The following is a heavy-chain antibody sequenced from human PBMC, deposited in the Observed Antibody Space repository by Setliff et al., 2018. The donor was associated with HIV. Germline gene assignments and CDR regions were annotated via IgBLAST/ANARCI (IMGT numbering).Heavy chain of an antibody. CDR2: ISWNSDTI. D-gene: IGHD3-10*01. V-gene: IGHV3-9*01. CDR1: GFTFHDYA. J-gene: IGHJ6*03. Sequence: GGSLRLSCAASGFTFHDYAMHWVRQVPGKGLQWVSGISWNSDTIAYADSVKGRFSISRDNAKNSLFLQMNSLRPEDTAFYYCAKEYYGSESRYYYYYYMDVWGKGTTVTVSS. CDR3: AKEYYGSESRYYYYYYMDV.